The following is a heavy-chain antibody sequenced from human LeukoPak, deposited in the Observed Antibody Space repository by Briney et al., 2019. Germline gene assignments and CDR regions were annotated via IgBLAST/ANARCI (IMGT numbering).Heavy chain of an antibody. D-gene: IGHD2-8*01. V-gene: IGHV3-21*01. CDR3: ARNMLGYNYHYMDV. J-gene: IGHJ6*03. CDR1: GFTFSNYN. CDR2: ISSSSSYI. Sequence: GGSLRLSCAASGFTFSNYNMNWVRQAPGKGLEWVSSISSSSSYIYYADSVKGRFTISRHNAKNSLYLQMNSLSAEDTALYYCARNMLGYNYHYMDVWGKGTTVTVSS.